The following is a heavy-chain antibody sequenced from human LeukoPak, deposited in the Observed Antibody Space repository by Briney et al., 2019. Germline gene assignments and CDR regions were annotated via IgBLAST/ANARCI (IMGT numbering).Heavy chain of an antibody. Sequence: SSVKLSCKAAGATFSSYAISWVRQAPGQGLGWMGGIIPIFGTADCAQKFQGRVTITADESTSTAYMELSSLRSDDTAVYYCARTGSRYDSSGHLGAFDIWGQGTMVTVSS. CDR1: GATFSSYA. CDR2: IIPIFGTA. J-gene: IGHJ3*02. D-gene: IGHD3-22*01. V-gene: IGHV1-69*13. CDR3: ARTGSRYDSSGHLGAFDI.